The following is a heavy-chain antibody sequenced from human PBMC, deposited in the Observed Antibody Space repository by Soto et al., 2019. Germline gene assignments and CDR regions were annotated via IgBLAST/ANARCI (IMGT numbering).Heavy chain of an antibody. D-gene: IGHD5-12*01. CDR3: ARGEERYSGYDYPRYMDV. Sequence: GPFKPSETLSLTCAVYGGSFSGYYWSWIRQPPGKGLEGIGEINHSGSTNYNPSLKSRVTISVDTSKNQFSLKLSSVTAADTAVYYCARGEERYSGYDYPRYMDVWGKGTTVTVSS. V-gene: IGHV4-34*01. J-gene: IGHJ6*03. CDR2: INHSGST. CDR1: GGSFSGYY.